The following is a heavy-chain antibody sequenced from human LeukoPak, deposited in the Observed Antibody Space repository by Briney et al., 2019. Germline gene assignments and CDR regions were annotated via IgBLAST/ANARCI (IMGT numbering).Heavy chain of an antibody. CDR1: GYAFTGYY. V-gene: IGHV1-2*02. J-gene: IGHJ4*02. CDR3: ARWEIVPAAPDY. CDR2: IHPGSGET. D-gene: IGHD2-2*01. Sequence: ASVKVSCKASGYAFTGYYMHWVRQAPGQGLEWMGWIHPGSGETRYAQNFQGRVTLTRHTSINTAYMELSSLTSDDTAVYYCARWEIVPAAPDYWGQGTLVTVSS.